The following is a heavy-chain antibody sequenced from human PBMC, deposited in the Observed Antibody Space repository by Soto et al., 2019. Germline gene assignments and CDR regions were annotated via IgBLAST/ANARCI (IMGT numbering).Heavy chain of an antibody. CDR1: GFTFSSYG. V-gene: IGHV3-30*03. CDR3: AESIVGAARYYFDY. CDR2: ISYDGTNK. J-gene: IGHJ4*02. Sequence: GESLKISCAASGFTFSSYGMHWVRQAPGKGLEWVAVISYDGTNKYYAESVKGRHTISRDNSKNTLYLQMSSLRAEDTVVYYCAESIVGAARYYFDYWGQGTLVTVSS. D-gene: IGHD1-26*01.